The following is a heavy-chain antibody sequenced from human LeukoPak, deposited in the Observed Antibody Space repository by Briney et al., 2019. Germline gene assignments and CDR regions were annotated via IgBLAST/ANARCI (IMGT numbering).Heavy chain of an antibody. J-gene: IGHJ5*01. V-gene: IGHV3-7*01. Sequence: GGSLRLSCAASGFTFSSYWMNWVRQAPGKGLEWVANIKRDGNEKNYVDSVKGRFSISRDNAKNSLYLQMDSLRAEDTAVYYCAKEGAYPIITYDSWGQGALVTVSS. D-gene: IGHD3-10*01. CDR3: AKEGAYPIITYDS. CDR2: IKRDGNEK. CDR1: GFTFSSYW.